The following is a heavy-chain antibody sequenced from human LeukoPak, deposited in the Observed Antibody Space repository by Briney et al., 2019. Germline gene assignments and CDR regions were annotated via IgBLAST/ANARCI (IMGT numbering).Heavy chain of an antibody. J-gene: IGHJ4*02. Sequence: GRSLRLSCAASGFTFSSYGMHWVRQAPGKGLEWVAVIWYDGSNKYYADSVKGRFTISRDNSKNTLYLPMDSLRGEDTAMYYCAKDRGPVTGTVDYWGEGTLVTVSS. D-gene: IGHD1-7*01. CDR2: IWYDGSNK. V-gene: IGHV3-33*06. CDR1: GFTFSSYG. CDR3: AKDRGPVTGTVDY.